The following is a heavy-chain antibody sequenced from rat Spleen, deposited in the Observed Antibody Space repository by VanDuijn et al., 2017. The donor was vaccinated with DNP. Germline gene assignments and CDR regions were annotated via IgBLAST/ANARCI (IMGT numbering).Heavy chain of an antibody. CDR2: IVYDGSRT. CDR3: ATGWVFDY. J-gene: IGHJ2*01. Sequence: EVQLVESGGGLVQPGRSLKLSCAASGFTFSSYWMYWIRQAPQKGLEWVATIVYDGSRTYYRDSVKGRFTISRDNAKSTLFLEMDSLRSEDTATYYCATGWVFDYWGQGVMVTVSS. CDR1: GFTFSSYW. V-gene: IGHV5S10*01. D-gene: IGHD1-7*01.